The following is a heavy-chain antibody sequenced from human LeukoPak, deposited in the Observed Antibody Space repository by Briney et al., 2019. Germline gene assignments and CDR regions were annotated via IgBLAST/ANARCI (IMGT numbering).Heavy chain of an antibody. CDR3: AKDRPLPVFGLVIKVLDY. CDR1: GFTFSSYA. J-gene: IGHJ4*02. CDR2: ISGSGGST. Sequence: PGGSLRLSCAASGFTFSSYAMSWVRQAPGKGLEWVSAISGSGGSTYYADSVKGRFTISRDNSKNTLYLQMNSLRAEDTAVYYCAKDRPLPVFGLVIKVLDYWGQGTLVTVSS. D-gene: IGHD3-3*01. V-gene: IGHV3-23*01.